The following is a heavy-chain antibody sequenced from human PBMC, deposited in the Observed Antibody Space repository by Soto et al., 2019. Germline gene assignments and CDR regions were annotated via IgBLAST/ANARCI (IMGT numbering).Heavy chain of an antibody. Sequence: QVQLVQSGAEVKKPGASVKVSCKASGYTFTSYDINWVRQATGQGLEWMGWMNPNSGNTGYAQKFQGRVTMTRNTSISTAYMELSSLRSEDTAVYYCARGYCGGDCYYVWWFDPWGQGTLVTVSS. J-gene: IGHJ5*02. V-gene: IGHV1-8*01. CDR2: MNPNSGNT. CDR3: ARGYCGGDCYYVWWFDP. CDR1: GYTFTSYD. D-gene: IGHD2-21*02.